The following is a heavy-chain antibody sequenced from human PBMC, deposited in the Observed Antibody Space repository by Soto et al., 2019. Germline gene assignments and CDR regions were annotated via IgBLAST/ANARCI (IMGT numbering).Heavy chain of an antibody. CDR3: AIDIAEKGWFDP. Sequence: SETLSLTCTVSGGSISSGGYYWSWIRQHPGKGLEWIGYIYYSGSTYYNPSLKSRVTISVDTSKNQFSLKLSSVTAADTAVYYCAIDIAEKGWFDPWGQGTLVTVSS. J-gene: IGHJ5*02. D-gene: IGHD6-13*01. V-gene: IGHV4-31*03. CDR1: GGSISSGGYY. CDR2: IYYSGST.